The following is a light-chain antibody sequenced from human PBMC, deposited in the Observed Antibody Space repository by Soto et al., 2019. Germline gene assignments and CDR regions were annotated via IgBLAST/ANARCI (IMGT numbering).Light chain of an antibody. CDR1: QTSATY. Sequence: DIQMTQSPSSLSASVGDRVTITCRASQTSATYINWYQQKSGSAPRLLIYEASGLQSGVPSRFSGSGSGTDFTLTISSLQPEDFASYYCQQSYSTPPTFGQGTKVDIK. V-gene: IGKV1-39*01. J-gene: IGKJ1*01. CDR2: EAS. CDR3: QQSYSTPPT.